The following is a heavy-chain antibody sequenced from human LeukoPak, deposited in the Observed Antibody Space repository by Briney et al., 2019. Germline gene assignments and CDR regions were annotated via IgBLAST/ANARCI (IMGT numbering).Heavy chain of an antibody. V-gene: IGHV4-59*01. CDR1: GASISSYY. J-gene: IGHJ4*02. Sequence: PSETLSLTCTVSGASISSYYWSWIRQPPGHGLEWIGYVYNSRTTVDNPFLRRRVTISEATTKKEFSLRVSFVTAADTAVYYCARALYSSGWYRGEYYFDYWGQGTLVTVSS. D-gene: IGHD6-19*01. CDR2: VYNSRTT. CDR3: ARALYSSGWYRGEYYFDY.